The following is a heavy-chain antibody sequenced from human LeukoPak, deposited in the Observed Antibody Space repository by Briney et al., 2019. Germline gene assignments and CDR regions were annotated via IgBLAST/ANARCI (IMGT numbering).Heavy chain of an antibody. J-gene: IGHJ4*02. D-gene: IGHD3-16*02. CDR3: AKGGISDDYVWGSYRSPPEYFDY. CDR2: ISGSGGST. Sequence: GGSLRLSCAASGFTFSSYAMSWVRQAPGKGLEWVSAISGSGGSTYYADSVKGRFTISRDNSKNTLYLQMNSLSAEDTAVYYCAKGGISDDYVWGSYRSPPEYFDYWGQGTLVTVSS. CDR1: GFTFSSYA. V-gene: IGHV3-23*01.